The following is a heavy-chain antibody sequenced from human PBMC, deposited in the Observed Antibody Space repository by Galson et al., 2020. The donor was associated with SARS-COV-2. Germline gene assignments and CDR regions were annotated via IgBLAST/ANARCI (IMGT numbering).Heavy chain of an antibody. D-gene: IGHD6-19*01. V-gene: IGHV3-30*04. Sequence: GESLKISCAASGFTFSNSPMHWVRQAPGKGLEWVAVISYDGSNKYYADSVKGRFTISRDNSKNTLYLQMNSLRAEDTAVYYCARDSSGCYYFDCWGQGTLVTVSS. J-gene: IGHJ4*02. CDR1: GFTFSNSP. CDR3: ARDSSGCYYFDC. CDR2: ISYDGSNK.